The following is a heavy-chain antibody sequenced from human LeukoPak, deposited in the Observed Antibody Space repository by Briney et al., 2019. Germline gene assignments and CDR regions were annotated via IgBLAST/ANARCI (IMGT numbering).Heavy chain of an antibody. CDR2: IYRSGST. V-gene: IGHV4-4*07. D-gene: IGHD3-3*01. CDR1: GGSINTYY. Sequence: PSETLSLTCTVSGGSINTYYWTWIRQPAGKGLEWIGRIYRSGSTNYNPSLKSQVTMSIDTSKNQFSLKLRSVTAADTAVYYCARSQYYDFWSGYYTPFDYWGQGTLVTVSS. CDR3: ARSQYYDFWSGYYTPFDY. J-gene: IGHJ4*02.